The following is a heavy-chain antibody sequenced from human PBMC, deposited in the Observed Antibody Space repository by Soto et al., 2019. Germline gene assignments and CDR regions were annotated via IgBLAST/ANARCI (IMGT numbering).Heavy chain of an antibody. V-gene: IGHV4-4*02. Sequence: QVQLQESGPGLVKPSGTLSLTCAVSSGSISSSNWWSWVRQPPGSGLEWIGPVYHSGSTNYNPSPKSRVTISVDKSKTQFPLKLSAVTAADTAVYYCASGLYCSSTNCYVYYYRDVWGKGTTVVVSS. CDR1: SGSISSSNW. J-gene: IGHJ6*03. D-gene: IGHD2-2*01. CDR2: VYHSGST. CDR3: ASGLYCSSTNCYVYYYRDV.